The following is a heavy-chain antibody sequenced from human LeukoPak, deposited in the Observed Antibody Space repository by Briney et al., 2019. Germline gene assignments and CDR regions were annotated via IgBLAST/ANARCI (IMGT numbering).Heavy chain of an antibody. CDR3: ARDRDYVSSGWSSYAFDI. D-gene: IGHD6-19*01. Sequence: KPGGSLRLSCAASGFTFRSYSMNWVRQAPGKGLEWVSSTSSSSSYIYYADSVKGRFTISRDNAKNSLYLQMNSLRAEDAAVYYCARDRDYVSSGWSSYAFDIWGQGTMVTVSS. CDR1: GFTFRSYS. V-gene: IGHV3-21*01. CDR2: TSSSSSYI. J-gene: IGHJ3*02.